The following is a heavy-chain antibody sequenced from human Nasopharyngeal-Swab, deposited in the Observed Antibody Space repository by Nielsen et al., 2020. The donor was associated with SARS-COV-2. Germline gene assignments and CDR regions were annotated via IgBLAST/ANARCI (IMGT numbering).Heavy chain of an antibody. CDR2: IWYDGSNK. Sequence: SLKISCAASGFIFSNYGMPWVRQAPGKGLEWVAVIWYDGSNKYYVDSVKGRFTISRDNAKNSLYLQMNSLRAEDTAVYYCARDPSSGWYPSYYYGMDVWGQGTTVTVSS. J-gene: IGHJ6*02. D-gene: IGHD6-19*01. CDR3: ARDPSSGWYPSYYYGMDV. V-gene: IGHV3-33*01. CDR1: GFIFSNYG.